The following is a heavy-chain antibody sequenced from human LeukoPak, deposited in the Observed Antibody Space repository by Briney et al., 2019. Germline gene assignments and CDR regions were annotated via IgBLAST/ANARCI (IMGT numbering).Heavy chain of an antibody. Sequence: GSLRLSCAASGFAFSSYGMNWVRQAPGKGLEWVSSILGSGSSIYYADSVKGRFTISRDNSKNTLYLQMNSLRAEDTAIYYCAKRYCGSTSCPSPFYFFDYWGQGTLVTVSS. CDR2: ILGSGSSI. CDR3: AKRYCGSTSCPSPFYFFDY. V-gene: IGHV3-23*01. CDR1: GFAFSSYG. J-gene: IGHJ4*02. D-gene: IGHD2-2*01.